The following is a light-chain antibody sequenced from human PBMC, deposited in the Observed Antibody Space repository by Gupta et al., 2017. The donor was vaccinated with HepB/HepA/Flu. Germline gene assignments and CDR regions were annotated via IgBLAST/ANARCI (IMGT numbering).Light chain of an antibody. CDR2: LAS. J-gene: IGKJ1*01. CDR1: QSLLHTNGYKY. V-gene: IGKV2-28*01. CDR3: MRWLQTPWT. Sequence: DIVMTQSPLSLPVTPGEPASISCRSSQSLLHTNGYKYLDWFLQKPGQSPQLLIYLASKRASAVPDRFSGSGSGTDFTLKISRGEAEDLGVYYCMRWLQTPWTFGEWVRVGMK.